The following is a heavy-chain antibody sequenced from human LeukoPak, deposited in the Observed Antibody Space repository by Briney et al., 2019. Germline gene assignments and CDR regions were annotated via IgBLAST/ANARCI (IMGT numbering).Heavy chain of an antibody. CDR2: IYFTGTT. V-gene: IGHV4-4*07. J-gene: IGHJ3*01. CDR3: ARASSSSWYSFDF. Sequence: SETLSLTCSVSGGSISSYYWSWIRQPAGKGLEWIGRIYFTGTTNYNPSLQSRVTMSVDTSKYQFSLELSSVTAADTAVYYCARASSSSWYSFDFWGQGTVVTVSS. D-gene: IGHD6-13*01. CDR1: GGSISSYY.